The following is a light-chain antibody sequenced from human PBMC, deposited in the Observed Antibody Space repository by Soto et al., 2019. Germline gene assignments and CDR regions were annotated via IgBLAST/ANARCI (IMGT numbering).Light chain of an antibody. CDR1: SSYVGGYDL. CDR3: SSFAGNNNL. Sequence: QSVLTQPPSASGSPGQSVTISCTGTSSYVGGYDLVSWYQQHPGKAPKLILYEVAKRPSGVPARFSGSKSGNTASLTVSGLQADDESDYYCSSFAGNNNLFGGGTKLTVL. CDR2: EVA. V-gene: IGLV2-8*01. J-gene: IGLJ2*01.